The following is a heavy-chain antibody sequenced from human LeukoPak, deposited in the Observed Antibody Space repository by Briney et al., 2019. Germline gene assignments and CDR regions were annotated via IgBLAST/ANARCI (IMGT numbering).Heavy chain of an antibody. CDR2: IYSDGST. CDR3: ARVTFNYFGSGDAFDI. V-gene: IGHV3-66*01. D-gene: IGHD3-10*01. CDR1: GFTVSSNY. J-gene: IGHJ3*02. Sequence: PGGSLRLSCAASGFTVSSNYMSWVRQAPGKGLEWVSIIYSDGSTYYADSVKGRFTISRDNSKNTLYLQMNSLRAEDTAVYYCARVTFNYFGSGDAFDIRGQGTMVTVSS.